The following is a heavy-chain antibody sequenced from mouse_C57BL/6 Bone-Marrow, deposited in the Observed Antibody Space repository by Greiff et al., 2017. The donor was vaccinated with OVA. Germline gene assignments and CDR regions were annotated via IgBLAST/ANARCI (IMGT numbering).Heavy chain of an antibody. CDR2: IDPANGNT. CDR3: ARPPYYYGSSYAMDY. CDR1: GFNIKNTY. Sequence: VQLQQSVAELVRPGASVKLSCTASGFNIKNTYMHWVKQRPEQGLEWIGRIDPANGNTKYAPKFQGKATITADTSSNTAYLQPSSLTSEDTAIYCCARPPYYYGSSYAMDYWGQGTSVTVSS. J-gene: IGHJ4*01. D-gene: IGHD1-1*01. V-gene: IGHV14-3*01.